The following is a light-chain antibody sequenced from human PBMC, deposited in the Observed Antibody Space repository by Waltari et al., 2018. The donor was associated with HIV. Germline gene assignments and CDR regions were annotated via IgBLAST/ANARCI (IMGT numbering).Light chain of an antibody. CDR2: EVS. Sequence: QSALTQPAYVSGSPGQSIPIPCTGPTSDAASFDYVSWYQQHPGKVPTLIIYEVSFRASGVSNRFSASKSGNTTSLTISGLQAEDEAVYYCGSYTATNSMMFGGGTKLTVL. CDR1: TSDAASFDY. J-gene: IGLJ3*02. V-gene: IGLV2-14*01. CDR3: GSYTATNSMM.